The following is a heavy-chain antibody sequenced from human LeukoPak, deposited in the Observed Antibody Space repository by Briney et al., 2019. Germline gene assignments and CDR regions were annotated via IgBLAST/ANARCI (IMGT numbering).Heavy chain of an antibody. CDR1: GFTFSSYW. Sequence: GGALRLSCAASGFTFSSYWMNWVREAPGKGREWVANIKQDGTEKFYVDSVKGRVTISRENAKNSLYLQMNSLRAGGTCVCYCAKEGAYPIITLDSWGQGTLVAVSS. CDR3: AKEGAYPIITLDS. CDR2: IKQDGTEK. V-gene: IGHV3-7*01. J-gene: IGHJ5*01. D-gene: IGHD3-10*01.